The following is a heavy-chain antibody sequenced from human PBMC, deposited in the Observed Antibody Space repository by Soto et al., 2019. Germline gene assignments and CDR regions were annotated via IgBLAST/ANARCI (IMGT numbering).Heavy chain of an antibody. V-gene: IGHV3-74*01. CDR3: ARGPLEGLDY. D-gene: IGHD1-1*01. CDR1: GFTFSSYW. CDR2: INSDGSST. Sequence: GSLRLSCAASGFTFSSYWMHWVRQAPGKGLVWVSSINSDGSSTSYADSVKGRFTISRDNAKNTLYLQMNSLRAEDTAVYYCARGPLEGLDYWGQGTLVTVSS. J-gene: IGHJ4*02.